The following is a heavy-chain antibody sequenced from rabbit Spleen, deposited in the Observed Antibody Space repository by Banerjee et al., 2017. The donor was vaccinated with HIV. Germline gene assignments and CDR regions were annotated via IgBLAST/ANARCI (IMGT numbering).Heavy chain of an antibody. Sequence: QSLEESGGDLVKPGASLTLTCTASGFSFSSGYWICWVRQAPGKGLEWIACIYTGGSGSTAYASWAKGRFTVSKNSSTTVTLQMTSLTAADTATYFCARDTSSSFSSYGMDLWGPGTLVTVS. CDR3: ARDTSSSFSSYGMDL. CDR2: IYTGGSGST. V-gene: IGHV1S40*01. J-gene: IGHJ6*01. D-gene: IGHD1-1*01. CDR1: GFSFSSGYW.